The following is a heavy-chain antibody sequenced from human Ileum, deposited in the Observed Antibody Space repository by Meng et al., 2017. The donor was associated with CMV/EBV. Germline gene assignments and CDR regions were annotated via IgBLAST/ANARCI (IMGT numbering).Heavy chain of an antibody. CDR1: GGSISSDY. Sequence: QVQLQESGPGLVKPSETLSLTCTVVGGSISSDYWSWIRQPAGKGLQWVGRIYTSGSTNYNPSLKSRVTMSVDTSKNQFSLNLSSVTAADTAVYYCARESQQLYRTLDYWGQGTLVTVSS. J-gene: IGHJ4*02. CDR3: ARESQQLYRTLDY. V-gene: IGHV4-4*07. CDR2: IYTSGST. D-gene: IGHD3-16*02.